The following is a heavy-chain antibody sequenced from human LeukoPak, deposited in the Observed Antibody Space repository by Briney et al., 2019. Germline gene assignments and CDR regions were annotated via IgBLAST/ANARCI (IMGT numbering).Heavy chain of an antibody. Sequence: ASVKVSCKASGYTFTGYYMHWVRQAPGQGLEWMGWINPNSGGTNYAQKFQGRVTMTRDTSIGTAYMELSRLRSDDTAVYYCARAPSILSIFGVVIISWFDPWGQGTLVTVSS. CDR3: ARAPSILSIFGVVIISWFDP. J-gene: IGHJ5*02. D-gene: IGHD3-3*01. V-gene: IGHV1-2*02. CDR1: GYTFTGYY. CDR2: INPNSGGT.